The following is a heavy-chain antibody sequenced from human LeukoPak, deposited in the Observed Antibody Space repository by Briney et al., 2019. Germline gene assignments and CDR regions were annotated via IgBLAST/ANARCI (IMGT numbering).Heavy chain of an antibody. D-gene: IGHD3-10*01. CDR1: GFTFNNYA. J-gene: IGHJ4*02. CDR2: ISHSSSST. V-gene: IGHV3-21*06. CDR3: ARGLYGSGTFSYDFDY. Sequence: GGSLRPSCAASGFTFNNYAMSWVRQAPGKGLEWVSSISHSSSSTYYADSMKGRFTISRDNAKNSLYLQMNSLRAEDTAVYYCARGLYGSGTFSYDFDYWGQGTLVTVSS.